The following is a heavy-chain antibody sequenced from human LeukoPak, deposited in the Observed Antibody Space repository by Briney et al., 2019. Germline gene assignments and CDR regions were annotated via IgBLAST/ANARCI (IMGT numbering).Heavy chain of an antibody. J-gene: IGHJ4*02. Sequence: GASVKVSCKASGYTCTAYYMHWVRQAPGQGLEWMGRINPNSGDTNYAQKFQGRVTITRDTSISTAYMELSRLRSDDTAVYYCARDKGRDGYTAFDYWGQGTLVTVSS. V-gene: IGHV1-2*06. D-gene: IGHD5-24*01. CDR2: INPNSGDT. CDR1: GYTCTAYY. CDR3: ARDKGRDGYTAFDY.